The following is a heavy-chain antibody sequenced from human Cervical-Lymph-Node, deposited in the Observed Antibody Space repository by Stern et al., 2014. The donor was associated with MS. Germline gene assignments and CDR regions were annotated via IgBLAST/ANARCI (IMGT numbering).Heavy chain of an antibody. CDR1: GGSVNDGGHY. Sequence: VQLVQSGPRVVKPSQTLSLSCTVSGGSVNDGGHYWTWIRPHPGKGLEWIGYISYSGSAIYSPSLKSRVTISLDTSKNHFSLNMTSVTAADTAMYFCASSGSYARYYFDLWGQGTLVTVSS. V-gene: IGHV4-31*03. J-gene: IGHJ4*01. CDR3: ASSGSYARYYFDL. D-gene: IGHD1-26*01. CDR2: ISYSGSA.